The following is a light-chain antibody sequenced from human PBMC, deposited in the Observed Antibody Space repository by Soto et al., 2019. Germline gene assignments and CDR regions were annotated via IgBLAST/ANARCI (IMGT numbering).Light chain of an antibody. CDR1: QSVGNN. CDR2: GAS. V-gene: IGKV3-15*01. CDR3: HQFNNWPPWT. J-gene: IGKJ1*01. Sequence: EIVMTQSPATLSVSPGERATLSCRASQSVGNNLVWYQQKPGQAPRLLIYGASTRAAGIPDRFSGSGSVTEFTLSISGLQSDDFAVDYCHQFNNWPPWTFGQGTKVEIK.